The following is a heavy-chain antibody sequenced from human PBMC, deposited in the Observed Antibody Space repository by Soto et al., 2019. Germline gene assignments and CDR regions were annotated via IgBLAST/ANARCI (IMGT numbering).Heavy chain of an antibody. V-gene: IGHV4-59*12. Sequence: PSETLSLTCTVSGGSMNNNYWSWIRQPPGKGLEWIGYIYHSGSTYYNPSLKSRVTISVDRSKNQFSLKLSSVTAADTAVYYCARGNVVAIDYWGQGTLVTVSS. CDR3: ARGNVVAIDY. J-gene: IGHJ4*02. CDR2: IYHSGST. D-gene: IGHD2-21*01. CDR1: GGSMNNNY.